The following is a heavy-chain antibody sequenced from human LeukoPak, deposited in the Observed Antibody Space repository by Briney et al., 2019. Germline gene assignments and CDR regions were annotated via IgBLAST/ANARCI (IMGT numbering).Heavy chain of an antibody. Sequence: PGGSLRLSCAASGFTVSSNYMSWVRQAPGKGLEWVSAISGSGGSTYYADSVKGRFTISRDNSKNTLYLQMNSLRAEDTAVYYCAKLYYYDSSGYSHFDYWGQGTLVTVSS. CDR2: ISGSGGST. CDR1: GFTVSSNY. V-gene: IGHV3-23*01. D-gene: IGHD3-22*01. CDR3: AKLYYYDSSGYSHFDY. J-gene: IGHJ4*02.